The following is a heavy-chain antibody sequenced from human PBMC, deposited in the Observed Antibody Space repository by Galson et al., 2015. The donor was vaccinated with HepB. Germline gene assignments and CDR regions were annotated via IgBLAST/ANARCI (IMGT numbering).Heavy chain of an antibody. Sequence: SVKVSCKASGDTVTSNIISWVRQAPGQGLEWMGWIIPIFDTTNYARKFVGRVTITAAESTGTAYMELSSLRPEDTATYYCARGPELGTGSYYFDFWGQGALVTVSS. V-gene: IGHV1-69*13. CDR3: ARGPELGTGSYYFDF. D-gene: IGHD7-27*01. CDR2: IIPIFDTT. J-gene: IGHJ4*02. CDR1: GDTVTSNI.